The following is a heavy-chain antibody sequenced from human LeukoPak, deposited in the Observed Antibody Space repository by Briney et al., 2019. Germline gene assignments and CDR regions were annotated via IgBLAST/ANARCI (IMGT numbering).Heavy chain of an antibody. CDR3: ARGSAGKYFYNSSGYYYP. J-gene: IGHJ5*02. D-gene: IGHD3-22*01. V-gene: IGHV4-39*07. CDR2: IYYSGST. CDR1: GGSISSSSYY. Sequence: SETLSLTCTVSGGSISSSSYYWGWIRQPPGKGLEWIGSIYYSGSTYYSPSLKSRVTISVDTSKNQFSLKLSSVTAADTAVYYCARGSAGKYFYNSSGYYYPWGQGTLVTVSS.